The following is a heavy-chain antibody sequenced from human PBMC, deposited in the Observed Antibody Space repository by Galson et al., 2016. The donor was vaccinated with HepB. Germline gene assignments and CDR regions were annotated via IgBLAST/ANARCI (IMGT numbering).Heavy chain of an antibody. CDR3: TRANFGVIYGMDV. CDR1: GYSFSGYY. CDR2: INPNSGGT. Sequence: SVKVSCKASGYSFSGYYIHWVRLAPGQGLEWMGWINPNSGGTYYTDKFQGRVTMTRDTSINTAYMELLSLTSDDAAMYYCTRANFGVIYGMDVWGQGTLVLVSS. D-gene: IGHD3-10*01. J-gene: IGHJ6*02. V-gene: IGHV1-2*07.